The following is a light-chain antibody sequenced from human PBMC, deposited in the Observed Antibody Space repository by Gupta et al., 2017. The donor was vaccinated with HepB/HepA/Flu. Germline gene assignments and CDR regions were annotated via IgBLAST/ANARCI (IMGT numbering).Light chain of an antibody. CDR2: DNN. V-gene: IGLV1-51*01. J-gene: IGLJ2*01. CDR1: ASTIGYNF. Sequence: QSPLTQSPSVSAAPGQSVTISCSGSASTIGYNFIYWYRQFPGTAPKLLIYDNNKRASWIPDRFSASKSGTSATLDINGLQPGDEADYYCGTWDASLSLGIFGGGTKVTVL. CDR3: GTWDASLSLGI.